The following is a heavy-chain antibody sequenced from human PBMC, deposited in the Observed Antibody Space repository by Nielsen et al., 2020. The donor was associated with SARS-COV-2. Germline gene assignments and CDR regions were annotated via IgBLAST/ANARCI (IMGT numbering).Heavy chain of an antibody. CDR2: INPNSGGT. V-gene: IGHV1-2*06. D-gene: IGHD3-10*01. Sequence: WVRQAPGQGLEWMGRINPNSGGTNYAQKFQGRVTITRDTSASTVYMGLSSLRSEDTAVYYCARDLLDYYGSGSFNGMDVWGQGTTVTVSS. J-gene: IGHJ6*02. CDR3: ARDLLDYYGSGSFNGMDV.